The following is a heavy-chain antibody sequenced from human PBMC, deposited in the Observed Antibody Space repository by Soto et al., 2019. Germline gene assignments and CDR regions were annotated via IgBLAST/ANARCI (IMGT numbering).Heavy chain of an antibody. CDR1: GFTFSSYA. CDR3: AYSSTPFDY. CDR2: ILYDGSNK. Sequence: GGSLRLSCAASGFTFSSYAMHWVRQAPGKGLEGVAVILYDGSNKYYADSVKGRFTISRDNSKDTLYLQMNSLRAEDTAIYYCAYSSTPFDYWGQGTLVTVSS. V-gene: IGHV3-30-3*01. D-gene: IGHD6-13*01. J-gene: IGHJ4*02.